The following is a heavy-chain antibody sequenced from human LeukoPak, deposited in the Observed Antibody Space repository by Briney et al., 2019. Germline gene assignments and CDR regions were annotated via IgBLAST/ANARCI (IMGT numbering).Heavy chain of an antibody. Sequence: ASVKVSCKASGYTFTGYYMHWVRQAPGQGLEWMGWINPNSGGTNYAQKFQGRVTMTRDTSISTAYMELSRLRSDDTAVYYCAKDPRVYYDWADALAFDIRGQGTMVTVSS. D-gene: IGHD3-22*01. CDR1: GYTFTGYY. J-gene: IGHJ3*02. CDR2: INPNSGGT. V-gene: IGHV1-2*02. CDR3: AKDPRVYYDWADALAFDI.